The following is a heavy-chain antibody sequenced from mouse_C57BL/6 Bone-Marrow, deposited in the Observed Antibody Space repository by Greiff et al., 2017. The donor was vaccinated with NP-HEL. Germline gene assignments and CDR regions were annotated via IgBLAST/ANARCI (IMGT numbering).Heavy chain of an antibody. J-gene: IGHJ3*01. CDR3: ARQDGTSFAY. D-gene: IGHD2-1*01. CDR1: GFTFSDYG. Sequence: EVKVEESGGGLVKPGGSLKLSCAASGFTFSDYGMHWVRQAPEKGLEWVAYISSGSSTIYYADTVKGRFTISRDNAKNTLFLQMTSLRSEDTAMYYCARQDGTSFAYWGQGTLVTVSA. CDR2: ISSGSSTI. V-gene: IGHV5-17*01.